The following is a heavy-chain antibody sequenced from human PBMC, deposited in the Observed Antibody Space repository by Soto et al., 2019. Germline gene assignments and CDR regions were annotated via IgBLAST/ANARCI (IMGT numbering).Heavy chain of an antibody. CDR3: AKDGIAAAGPVFGMDV. D-gene: IGHD6-13*01. J-gene: IGHJ6*02. Sequence: GLEWVAVISYDGSNKYYADSVKGRFTISRDNSKNTLYLQMNSLRAEDKAVYYCAKDGIAAAGPVFGMDVWVQGTTVTVSS. CDR2: ISYDGSNK. V-gene: IGHV3-30*18.